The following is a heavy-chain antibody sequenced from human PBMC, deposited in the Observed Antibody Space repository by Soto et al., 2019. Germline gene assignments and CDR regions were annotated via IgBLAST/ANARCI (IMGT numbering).Heavy chain of an antibody. D-gene: IGHD3-3*01. CDR3: ARHVYKGEYYFWSGPRPHFDY. CDR1: GGSISSPNFY. V-gene: IGHV4-39*01. J-gene: IGHJ4*02. Sequence: SETLSLTCTVSGGSISSPNFYWSWIRQHPGKGLEWIGHIYYNGTTYYNPTLKSRVSISVDTSKNQFSLKLSSVTAADTAVYYCARHVYKGEYYFWSGPRPHFDYWGQGSLVPVSS. CDR2: IYYNGTT.